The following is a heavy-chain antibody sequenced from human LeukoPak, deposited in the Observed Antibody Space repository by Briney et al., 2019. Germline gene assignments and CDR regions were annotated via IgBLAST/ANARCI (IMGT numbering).Heavy chain of an antibody. J-gene: IGHJ4*02. CDR1: GFTFSNYN. CDR3: ARAGPYSSGWIFDY. CDR2: ISSGSSFI. Sequence: GGSLRLSCAASGFTFSNYNMDWVRQAPGKGLEWVSSISSGSSFIYYADSVKGRITISRDNAKNSLYLQMNSLRVEDTAVYYCARAGPYSSGWIFDYWGQGTLVSVSS. V-gene: IGHV3-21*01. D-gene: IGHD6-19*01.